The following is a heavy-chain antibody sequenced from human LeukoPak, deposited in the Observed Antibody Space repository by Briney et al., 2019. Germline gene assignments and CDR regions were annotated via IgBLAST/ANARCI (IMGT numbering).Heavy chain of an antibody. CDR2: INHSGST. D-gene: IGHD1-7*01. J-gene: IGHJ4*02. V-gene: IGHV4-34*01. CDR1: GGSFTNNY. Sequence: ASETLSLTCAVYGGSFTNNYWSWIRQPPGKGLEWIGEINHSGSTNYNSSLKSRVTISIDTSKNQLSLKLTSVTAADTAVYYCARGPQGTRRKDPRYYFEYWGQGTLVTVSS. CDR3: ARGPQGTRRKDPRYYFEY.